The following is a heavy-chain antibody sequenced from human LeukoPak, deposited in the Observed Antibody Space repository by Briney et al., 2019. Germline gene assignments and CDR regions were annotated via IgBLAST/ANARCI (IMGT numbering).Heavy chain of an antibody. J-gene: IGHJ6*03. CDR1: GGSISSYY. CDR3: ASRHYMDV. Sequence: PSETLSLTCTVSGGSISSYYWSWIRQPPGKGLEWIGYIYTSTKYNPSLKSRVTISIDTSKNQCTLKLGSVTAADTAVYYCASRHYMDVWGKGTTVTVSS. V-gene: IGHV4-4*09. CDR2: IYTST.